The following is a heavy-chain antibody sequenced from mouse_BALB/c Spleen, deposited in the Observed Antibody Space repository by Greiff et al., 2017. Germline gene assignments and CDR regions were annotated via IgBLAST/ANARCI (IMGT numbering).Heavy chain of an antibody. CDR2: ISDGGSYT. CDR3: ARVRLEGAMGY. D-gene: IGHD2-10*02. CDR1: GFTFSDYY. Sequence: DVMLVESGGGLVKPGGSLKLSCAASGFTFSDYYMYWVRQTPEKRLEWVATISDGGSYTYYPDSVKGRFTISRDNAKNNLYLQMSSLKSEDTAMYCCARVRLEGAMGYWGQGTSGTVSS. J-gene: IGHJ4*01. V-gene: IGHV5-4*02.